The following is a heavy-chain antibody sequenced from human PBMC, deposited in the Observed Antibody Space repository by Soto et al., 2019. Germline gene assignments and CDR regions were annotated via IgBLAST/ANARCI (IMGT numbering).Heavy chain of an antibody. CDR1: GFTFSSYG. CDR2: ISYDGSNK. J-gene: IGHJ4*02. V-gene: IGHV3-30*18. Sequence: QVQLVESGGGVVQPGRSLRLSCAASGFTFSSYGMHWVRQAPGKGLEWVAVISYDGSNKYYADSVKGRFTISRDNSKNTLYLQMNILRAEDTAVYYCAKDKDGMGFDYWGLGTLVTVSS. CDR3: AKDKDGMGFDY.